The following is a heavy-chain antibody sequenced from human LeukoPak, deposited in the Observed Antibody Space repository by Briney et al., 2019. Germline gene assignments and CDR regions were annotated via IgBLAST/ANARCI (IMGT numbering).Heavy chain of an antibody. V-gene: IGHV4-4*07. CDR1: GGSISPYY. J-gene: IGHJ4*02. CDR3: ARDVGSGWFNY. CDR2: ISTSGTT. Sequence: SETLSLTCTVSGGSISPYYCSWIRQPAGKGLEWIGRISTSGTTNYNPSLKSRLTMSIDTSKSQFSLKLSSVTAADTAVYYCARDVGSGWFNYWGQGTLVTVSS. D-gene: IGHD6-19*01.